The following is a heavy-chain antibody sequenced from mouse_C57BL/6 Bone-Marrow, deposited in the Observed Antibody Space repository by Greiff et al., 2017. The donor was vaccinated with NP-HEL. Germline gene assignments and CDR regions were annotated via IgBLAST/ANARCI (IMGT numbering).Heavy chain of an antibody. D-gene: IGHD2-4*01. CDR2: ISYDGSN. Sequence: EVQLQESGPGLVKPSQSLSLTCSVTGYSITSGYYWNWIRQFPGNKLEWMGYISYDGSNNYNPSLKNRISITRDTSKNQFFLKLDSVTTEDTATYYCAREPPIYYDYDGLAYWGQGTLVTVSA. CDR1: GYSITSGYY. J-gene: IGHJ3*01. V-gene: IGHV3-6*01. CDR3: AREPPIYYDYDGLAY.